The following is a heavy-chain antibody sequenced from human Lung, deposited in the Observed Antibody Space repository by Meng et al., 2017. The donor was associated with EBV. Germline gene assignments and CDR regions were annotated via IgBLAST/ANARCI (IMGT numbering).Heavy chain of an antibody. Sequence: QVQLQESGPGLVKPSQTLSLTCTGSSASISSNNYWTWVRQSPGKGLEWIGEIYHNENTNYNPSLMSRVTMSLDKSKNHFSLNLRSVTAADTAVYFCARAPGNWNFDSWGQGTLVTVSS. CDR2: IYHNENT. CDR1: SASISSNNY. CDR3: ARAPGNWNFDS. D-gene: IGHD1-20*01. J-gene: IGHJ4*02. V-gene: IGHV4-4*02.